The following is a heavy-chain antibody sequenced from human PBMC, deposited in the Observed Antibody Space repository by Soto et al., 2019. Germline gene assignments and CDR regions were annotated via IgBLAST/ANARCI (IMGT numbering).Heavy chain of an antibody. J-gene: IGHJ4*02. CDR2: INHTGHT. CDR1: GGSFNDYY. D-gene: IGHD3-10*01. Sequence: QVQLQQWGAGLLKPSETLSLTCAVYGGSFNDYYWSWIRQPPGKGLEWIGEINHTGHTNYIPSLKSRVTRSVDTSKNQFSLKLSSVTAADSAVYYFARSGHIFYYWGQGFLVTVSS. V-gene: IGHV4-34*01. CDR3: ARSGHIFYY.